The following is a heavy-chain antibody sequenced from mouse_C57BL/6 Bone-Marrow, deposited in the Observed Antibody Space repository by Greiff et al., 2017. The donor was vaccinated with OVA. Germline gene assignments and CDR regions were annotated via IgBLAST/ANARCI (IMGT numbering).Heavy chain of an antibody. V-gene: IGHV1-26*01. Sequence: VQLQQSGPELVKPGASVKISCKASGYTFTDYYMNWVKQSHGKSLEWIGDINPNNGGTSYNQKFKGKATLTVDKSSSTAYMELRSLTSEDSAVYYCARGDIKGAYWGQGTLVTVSA. CDR1: GYTFTDYY. CDR2: INPNNGGT. D-gene: IGHD1-3*01. J-gene: IGHJ3*01. CDR3: ARGDIKGAY.